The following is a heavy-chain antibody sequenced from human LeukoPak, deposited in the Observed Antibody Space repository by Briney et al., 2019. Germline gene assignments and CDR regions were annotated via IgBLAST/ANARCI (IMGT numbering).Heavy chain of an antibody. CDR3: ARLFQSYYDFWSGNYYYYGMDV. CDR1: GGSFSGYY. CDR2: INHSGST. Sequence: SETLSLTCAVYGGSFSGYYWSWIRQPPGKGLEWIGEINHSGSTNYNPSLKSRVTISVDTSKNQFSLKLSSVTAGDTAVYYCARLFQSYYDFWSGNYYYYGMDVWGQGTTVTVSS. J-gene: IGHJ6*02. V-gene: IGHV4-34*01. D-gene: IGHD3-3*01.